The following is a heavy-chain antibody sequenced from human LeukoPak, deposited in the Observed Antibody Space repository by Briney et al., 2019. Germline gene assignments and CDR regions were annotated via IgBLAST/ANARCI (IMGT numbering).Heavy chain of an antibody. V-gene: IGHV4-34*01. D-gene: IGHD5-18*01. Sequence: SETLSLTCAVYGGSFSGYYWSWLRQPPGKGLERIGEINHSGSTNYNPSLKSRVTISVDTSKNQLSLKLSSVTAADTAVYYCARYSYGYYYFDYWGQGTLVTVSS. J-gene: IGHJ4*02. CDR1: GGSFSGYY. CDR2: INHSGST. CDR3: ARYSYGYYYFDY.